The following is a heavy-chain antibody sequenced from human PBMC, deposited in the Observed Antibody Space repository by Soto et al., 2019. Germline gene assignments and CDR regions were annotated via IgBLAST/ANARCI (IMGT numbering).Heavy chain of an antibody. J-gene: IGHJ5*02. CDR1: GFSLTSTGVG. V-gene: IGHV2-5*01. CDR3: AHRRHYCSGASCYVWFDP. D-gene: IGHD2-15*01. Sequence: SGLTLVNPTQTLTLTCTFSGFSLTSTGVGVGWIRQPPGKALEWLALIYWNDDTYYSPSLKSRLTITKDTSKNQVVLTVTNMDPVDTATYYCAHRRHYCSGASCYVWFDPWGQGTLVTVSS. CDR2: IYWNDDT.